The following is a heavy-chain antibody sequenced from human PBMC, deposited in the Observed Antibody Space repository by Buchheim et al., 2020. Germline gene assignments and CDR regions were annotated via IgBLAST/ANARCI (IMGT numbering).Heavy chain of an antibody. D-gene: IGHD6-13*01. CDR2: INPSSDST. CDR1: GYIFTSYY. J-gene: IGHJ4*02. Sequence: QVQLVQSGAEVKKPGASVKVSCKASGYIFTSYYMHWVRQAPGQGLEWVGIINPSSDSTSYAQKFQGRVTMTRDTSTSTVYMELSSLRSEDTAVYYCARRAAEMYYFDYWGQGTL. CDR3: ARRAAEMYYFDY. V-gene: IGHV1-46*01.